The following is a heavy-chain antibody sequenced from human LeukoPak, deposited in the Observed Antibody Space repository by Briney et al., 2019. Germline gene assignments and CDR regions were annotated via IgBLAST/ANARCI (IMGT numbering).Heavy chain of an antibody. D-gene: IGHD6-13*01. Sequence: GASVKVSCKASGYTFTSYYMHWVRQAPGQGLEWMGIINPSGGSTSYAQKLQGRVTMTRDTSTSTVYMELSSLRSEDTAVYYCAKDGRIAAAGSWGQGTLVTVST. J-gene: IGHJ4*02. V-gene: IGHV1-46*01. CDR3: AKDGRIAAAGS. CDR2: INPSGGST. CDR1: GYTFTSYY.